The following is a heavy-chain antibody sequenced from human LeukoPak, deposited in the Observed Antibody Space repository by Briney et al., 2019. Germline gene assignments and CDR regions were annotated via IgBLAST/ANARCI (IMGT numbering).Heavy chain of an antibody. D-gene: IGHD3-22*01. V-gene: IGHV3-74*01. Sequence: GGSLRLSCVASGFIFSDHWMHWVRQAPGKGLVWLSRINNDGSSTIYADSVKGRFTFSRDNAENTLFLEMSSLRVEDTAVYYCARSVYDSGGYYRVLDYWGQGTLVTVSS. J-gene: IGHJ4*02. CDR2: INNDGSST. CDR1: GFIFSDHW. CDR3: ARSVYDSGGYYRVLDY.